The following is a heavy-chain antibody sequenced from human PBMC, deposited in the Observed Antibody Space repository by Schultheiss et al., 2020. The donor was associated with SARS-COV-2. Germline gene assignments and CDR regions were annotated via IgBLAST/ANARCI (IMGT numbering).Heavy chain of an antibody. CDR3: ARGPFITGTRNYYYYGMDV. V-gene: IGHV1-2*02. CDR1: GYTFTGHY. J-gene: IGHJ6*02. Sequence: ASVKVSCKASGYTFTGHYMHWVRQAPGQGLEWMGWINPNSGGTNYAQKFQGRVTMTRDTSISTAYMELSRLRSDDTAVYYCARGPFITGTRNYYYYGMDVWGQGTTVTVSS. CDR2: INPNSGGT. D-gene: IGHD1-20*01.